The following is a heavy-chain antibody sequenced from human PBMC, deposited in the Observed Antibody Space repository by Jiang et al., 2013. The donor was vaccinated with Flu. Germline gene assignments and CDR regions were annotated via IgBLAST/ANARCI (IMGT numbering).Heavy chain of an antibody. D-gene: IGHD1-26*01. J-gene: IGHJ4*02. V-gene: IGHV1-18*01. Sequence: GLEWMGWIRPYNGDXNYARKLQGRVTMTTDTSTSTAYMELRRLRSDDTAMYYCAKEVGGTRFDFWGQGTLVTVSS. CDR3: AKEVGGTRFDF. CDR2: IRPYNGDX.